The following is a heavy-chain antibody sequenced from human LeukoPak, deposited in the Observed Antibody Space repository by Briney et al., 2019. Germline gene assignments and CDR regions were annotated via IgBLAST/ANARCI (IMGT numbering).Heavy chain of an antibody. D-gene: IGHD6-19*01. V-gene: IGHV4-39*02. CDR2: IYYSGST. J-gene: IGHJ4*02. Sequence: PSETLSLTCTVSGGSISSSSYYWGWIRQPPGKGLEWIGSIYYSGSTYYNPSLKSRVTISVDTSKDHLSLTLTSVVAADTAIYYCMRRDTGWNYSDYWGQGILVTVSS. CDR1: GGSISSSSYY. CDR3: MRRDTGWNYSDY.